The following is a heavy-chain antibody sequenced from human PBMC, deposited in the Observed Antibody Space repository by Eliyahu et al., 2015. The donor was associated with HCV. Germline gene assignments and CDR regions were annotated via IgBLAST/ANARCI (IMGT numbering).Heavy chain of an antibody. V-gene: IGHV3-49*05. CDR2: IRSKAYGGTT. J-gene: IGHJ4*02. D-gene: IGHD3-22*01. CDR1: GFXFGDYA. Sequence: EVQLVESGGGLVKPGRSLRLSCTASGFXFGDYAMSWFRQAPGKGLEWVGFIRSKAYGGTTEYAASVKGRFTISRDDSKSIAYLQMNSLKTEDTAVYYCTRLSYDSSGYYPDYWGQGTLVTVSS. CDR3: TRLSYDSSGYYPDY.